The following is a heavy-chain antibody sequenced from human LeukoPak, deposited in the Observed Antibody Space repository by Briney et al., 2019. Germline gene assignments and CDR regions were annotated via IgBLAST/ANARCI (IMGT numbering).Heavy chain of an antibody. V-gene: IGHV3-23*01. Sequence: GGSLRLSCAASGFTFSNYAMSWVRQAPGKGLEWVSAISDGGGMTYYADSVRGRFAISRDNSKNTLYLQMNSLRAEDTAVYYCARGRAGNYYNHNDYWGQGTLVTVSS. CDR3: ARGRAGNYYNHNDY. CDR2: ISDGGGMT. D-gene: IGHD3-10*01. CDR1: GFTFSNYA. J-gene: IGHJ4*02.